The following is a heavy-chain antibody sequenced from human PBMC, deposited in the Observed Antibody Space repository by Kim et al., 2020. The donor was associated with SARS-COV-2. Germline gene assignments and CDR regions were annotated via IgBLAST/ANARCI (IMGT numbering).Heavy chain of an antibody. V-gene: IGHV1-69*05. D-gene: IGHD5-18*01. CDR3: AKEKGNTYGFDS. CDR2: ISPLFGRS. J-gene: IGHJ4*02. CDR1: GGTFRSYV. Sequence: SVKVSCKASGGTFRSYVFSWLRQAPGQGPEWIGGISPLFGRSNYAQRFRDRVTMTTDESTSTAFMELNSLRSEDTAVHFFAKEKGNTYGFDSCGQGTLV.